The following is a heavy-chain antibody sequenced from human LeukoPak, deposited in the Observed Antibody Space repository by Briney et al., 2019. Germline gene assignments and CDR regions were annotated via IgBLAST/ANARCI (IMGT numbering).Heavy chain of an antibody. D-gene: IGHD3-22*01. V-gene: IGHV3-13*01. J-gene: IGHJ4*02. CDR1: GFTFSSYD. CDR2: IDTAGRT. CDR3: VRERMADSRGKALQYFDY. Sequence: PGGSLRLSCAASGFTFSSYDIHWVRHATGKGLEWVSGIDTAGRTYYPGSVKGRLTISRENAKNSVYLQMNSLTVGDTAVYYCVRERMADSRGKALQYFDYWSQGTLVTVSS.